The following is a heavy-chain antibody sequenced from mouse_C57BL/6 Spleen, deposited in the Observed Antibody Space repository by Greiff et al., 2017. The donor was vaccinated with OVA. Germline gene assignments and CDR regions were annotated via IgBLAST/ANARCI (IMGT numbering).Heavy chain of an antibody. CDR1: GYTFTSYW. Sequence: SGASVKLSCKASGYTFTSYWMHWVKQRPGQGLEWIGMIHPNSGSTNYNEKFKSKATLTVDKSSSTAYMQLSSLTSEDSAVYYCARSHYYGSSNWYFDVWGTGTTVTVSS. CDR3: ARSHYYGSSNWYFDV. J-gene: IGHJ1*03. CDR2: IHPNSGST. D-gene: IGHD1-1*01. V-gene: IGHV1-64*01.